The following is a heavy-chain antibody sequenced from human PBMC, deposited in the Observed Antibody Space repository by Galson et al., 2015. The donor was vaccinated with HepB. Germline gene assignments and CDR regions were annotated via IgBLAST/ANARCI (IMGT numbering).Heavy chain of an antibody. V-gene: IGHV1-69*13. Sequence: SVTVSCKASGGTFSSYAISWVRQAPGQGLEWMGGIIPIFGTANYAQKFQGRVTITADESTSTAYMELSSLRSEDTAVYYCARARSIAAAGTDLWGQGTLVAVSS. D-gene: IGHD6-13*01. J-gene: IGHJ4*02. CDR3: ARARSIAAAGTDL. CDR2: IIPIFGTA. CDR1: GGTFSSYA.